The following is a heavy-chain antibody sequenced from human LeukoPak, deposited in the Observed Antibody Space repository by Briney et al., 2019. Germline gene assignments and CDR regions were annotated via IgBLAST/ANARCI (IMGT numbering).Heavy chain of an antibody. CDR2: INPNSGGT. D-gene: IGHD5-18*01. V-gene: IGHV1-2*02. J-gene: IGHJ4*02. CDR3: ARALIPHTRGYSYGSPAGY. CDR1: GYTFTGYY. Sequence: ASVKVSCKASGYTFTGYYMHWVRQAPGQGLEWMGWINPNSGGTNYAQKFQGRVTMTRDTSISTAYMELSRLRSDDTAAYYCARALIPHTRGYSYGSPAGYWGQGTLVTVSS.